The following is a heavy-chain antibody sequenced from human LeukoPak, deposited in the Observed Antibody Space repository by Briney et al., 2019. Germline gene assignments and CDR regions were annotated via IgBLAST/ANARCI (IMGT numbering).Heavy chain of an antibody. CDR2: IYSGGST. Sequence: GGSLRLSCAVSGFFVSNNYMNWVRQAPGKGLEWVSVIYSGGSTYYADSVKGRFIISRDISKNTLYLQMNSLRAEDTAVYYCTRDLWFGVDYWGQGTLVTVSS. D-gene: IGHD3-10*01. V-gene: IGHV3-66*01. CDR3: TRDLWFGVDY. J-gene: IGHJ4*02. CDR1: GFFVSNNY.